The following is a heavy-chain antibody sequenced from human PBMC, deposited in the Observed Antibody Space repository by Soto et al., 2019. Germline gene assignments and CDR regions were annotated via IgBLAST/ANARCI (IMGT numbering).Heavy chain of an antibody. J-gene: IGHJ6*02. CDR1: GFTLGRNS. D-gene: IGHD2-2*03. CDR3: ARPHLDRPTFYGMDV. Sequence: PGGSLRLSCAASGFTLGRNSMMWVRQAPGKGLEWVAYITSSSTTMNYAGSVKGRFTISRDNANNALYLQMNSLRDEDTAVYYCARPHLDRPTFYGMDVWGQGTTVTVSS. CDR2: ITSSSTTM. V-gene: IGHV3-48*02.